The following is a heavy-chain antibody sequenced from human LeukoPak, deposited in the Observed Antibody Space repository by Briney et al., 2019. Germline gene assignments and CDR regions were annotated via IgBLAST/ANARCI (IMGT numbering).Heavy chain of an antibody. V-gene: IGHV3-23*01. J-gene: IGHJ4*02. Sequence: GGSLRPSCAASGFTFSSYAMTWVRQAPGKGLEWVSTISGSGGSTYHADSVKGRFTISRDNSKSTLYLQMSSLRAEDTAVYYCAKDAYSIYWYYYDYWGQGTLVTVSS. CDR3: AKDAYSIYWYYYDY. CDR2: ISGSGGST. D-gene: IGHD5/OR15-5a*01. CDR1: GFTFSSYA.